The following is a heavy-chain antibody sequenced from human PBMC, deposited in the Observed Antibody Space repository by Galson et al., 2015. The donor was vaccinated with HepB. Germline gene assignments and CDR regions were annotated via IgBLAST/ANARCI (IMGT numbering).Heavy chain of an antibody. CDR2: IRTKASNYAT. CDR3: IRMADLSGYSSS. J-gene: IGHJ4*02. Sequence: SLRLSCAASGFTFSGPAIHWVRQTSGKGLEWVGRIRTKASNYATAYAASLQGRFTISRDDSKNTAYLHMKSLKTEDTAVYYCIRMADLSGYSSSWGQGTLVTVSS. D-gene: IGHD6-13*01. CDR1: GFTFSGPA. V-gene: IGHV3-73*01.